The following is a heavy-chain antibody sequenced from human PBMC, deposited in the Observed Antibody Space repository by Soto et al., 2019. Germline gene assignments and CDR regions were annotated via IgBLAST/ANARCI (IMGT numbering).Heavy chain of an antibody. CDR3: ARTSVAGTPLFDY. CDR1: GGTFSSYA. J-gene: IGHJ4*02. V-gene: IGHV1-69*01. Sequence: QVQLVQSGAEVKKPGSSVKVSCKASGGTFSSYAISWVRQAPGQGLEWMGGIIPIFGTANYAQKFQGRVTVTAGESTGPAYLELSKLRSEDTGVYYWARTSVAGTPLFDYWGQGTLVTVSS. CDR2: IIPIFGTA. D-gene: IGHD6-19*01.